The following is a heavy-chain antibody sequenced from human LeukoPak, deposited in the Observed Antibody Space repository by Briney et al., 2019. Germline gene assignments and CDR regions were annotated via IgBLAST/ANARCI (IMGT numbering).Heavy chain of an antibody. D-gene: IGHD6-13*01. Sequence: GGSLRLSCAASGFTFSSYSMNWVRQAPGKGLEWVSSISSSSSYIYYADSVKGRFTISRDNAKNSLYLQMNSLRAEDTAVYYCARGLFNGSSWYNIFYYYYGMDVWGQGPRSPSP. V-gene: IGHV3-21*01. CDR3: ARGLFNGSSWYNIFYYYYGMDV. CDR1: GFTFSSYS. CDR2: ISSSSSYI. J-gene: IGHJ6*02.